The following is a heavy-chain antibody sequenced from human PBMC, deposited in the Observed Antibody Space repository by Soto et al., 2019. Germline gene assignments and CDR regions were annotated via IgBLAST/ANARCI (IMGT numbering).Heavy chain of an antibody. CDR2: IIPILGIA. V-gene: IGHV1-69*08. Sequence: QVQLVQSGAEVKKPGSSVKVSCKASGGTFSSYTISWVRQAPGQGLEWMGRIIPILGIANYAQKFQGRVTITADKSTSTAYMELSSLRSEDTAVYYCARDTVLLWFGDVFDYWGQGTLVTVSS. D-gene: IGHD3-10*01. CDR3: ARDTVLLWFGDVFDY. CDR1: GGTFSSYT. J-gene: IGHJ4*02.